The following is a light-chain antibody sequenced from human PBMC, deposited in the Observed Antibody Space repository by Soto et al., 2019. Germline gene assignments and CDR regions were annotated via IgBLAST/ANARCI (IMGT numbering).Light chain of an antibody. CDR2: GNS. Sequence: QPVLTQPPSVSGAPGQRVTISCTESSSNIGAGYDVHWYQQRPGTAPKLLIYGNSNRPSGVPDRFSGSKSGTSASLAITGLRAEDEADYDCQSYDSSLSGWVFGGGTKLTVL. CDR1: SSNIGAGYD. CDR3: QSYDSSLSGWV. V-gene: IGLV1-40*01. J-gene: IGLJ3*02.